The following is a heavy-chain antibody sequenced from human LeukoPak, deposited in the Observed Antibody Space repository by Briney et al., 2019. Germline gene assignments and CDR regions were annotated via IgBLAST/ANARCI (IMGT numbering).Heavy chain of an antibody. Sequence: GGSLRLSCAASGFTFSSYAMSWVRQAPGKGLEWVSAFSGGGGGTYYADSVKGRFTITRDNSKNTLYLQMNSLRAEDTAIYYCAKRGYYDSSGSYAPFDYWGQGTLGTVSS. V-gene: IGHV3-23*01. CDR1: GFTFSSYA. D-gene: IGHD3-22*01. CDR3: AKRGYYDSSGSYAPFDY. CDR2: FSGGGGGT. J-gene: IGHJ4*02.